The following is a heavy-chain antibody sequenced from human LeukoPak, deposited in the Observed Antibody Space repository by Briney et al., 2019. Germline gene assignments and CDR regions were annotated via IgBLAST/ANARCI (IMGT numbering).Heavy chain of an antibody. CDR2: FYYSGST. CDR3: ASFWSGYAQGPRYYYMDV. D-gene: IGHD3-3*01. J-gene: IGHJ6*03. CDR1: GGSISSSSYY. Sequence: SETLSLTCTVSGGSISSSSYYWGWIRQPPGKGLEWIGNFYYSGSTYYNPSLKSRVTISVDTSKNQFSLKLSSVTAADTAVYYCASFWSGYAQGPRYYYMDVWGKGTTVTVSS. V-gene: IGHV4-39*07.